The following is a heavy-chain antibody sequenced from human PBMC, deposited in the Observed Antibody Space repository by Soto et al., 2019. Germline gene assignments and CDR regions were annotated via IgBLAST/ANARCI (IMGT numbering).Heavy chain of an antibody. V-gene: IGHV3-9*01. CDR1: GFTFDDYA. Sequence: EVQLVESGGDLVQPGRSLRLSCAASGFTFDDYAMHWVRRAPGKGLEWVSGISYNSGTIGYADSVKGRFTISRDNAKNYLYLQINSLRAEDTALYYCAKGESRGYSYGSDYWGQGTLVTVSS. CDR2: ISYNSGTI. D-gene: IGHD5-18*01. CDR3: AKGESRGYSYGSDY. J-gene: IGHJ4*02.